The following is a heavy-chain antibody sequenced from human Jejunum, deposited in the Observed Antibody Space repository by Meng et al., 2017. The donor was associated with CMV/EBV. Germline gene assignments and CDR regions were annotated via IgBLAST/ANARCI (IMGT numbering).Heavy chain of an antibody. Sequence: FTFTSYAMSWVRQAPGKGLEWVSTIFDSGNTYSADSVKGRFTISRDNSKNTLYLQMNSLRAEDTAIYYCAKPGTTRLVGARSSSFDYWGQGDLVTVSS. CDR2: IFDSGNT. CDR1: FTFTSYA. V-gene: IGHV3-23*01. D-gene: IGHD1-26*01. CDR3: AKPGTTRLVGARSSSFDY. J-gene: IGHJ4*02.